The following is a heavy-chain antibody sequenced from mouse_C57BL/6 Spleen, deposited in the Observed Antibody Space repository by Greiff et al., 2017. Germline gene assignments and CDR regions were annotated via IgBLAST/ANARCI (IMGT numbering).Heavy chain of an antibody. CDR1: GYTFTSYW. CDR2: LDPNSGGT. CDR3: ARGSNYVAMDY. V-gene: IGHV1-72*01. D-gene: IGHD2-5*01. J-gene: IGHJ4*01. Sequence: VQLQQPGAELVKPGASVKLSCKASGYTFTSYWMHWVKRRPGRGLEWIGRLDPNSGGTKYTEKFKSKATLTVDKPSSTAYMQLSSLTSEDSAVYYWARGSNYVAMDYWGHGTSVTVSS.